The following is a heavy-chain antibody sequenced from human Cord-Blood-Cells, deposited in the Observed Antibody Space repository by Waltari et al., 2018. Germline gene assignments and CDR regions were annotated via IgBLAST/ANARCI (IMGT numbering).Heavy chain of an antibody. CDR2: INDGNGNT. J-gene: IGHJ5*02. D-gene: IGHD1-26*01. V-gene: IGHV1-3*01. CDR1: GYTFTSYP. Sequence: QVQLVQSGAEVKKPGASVKVSCKASGYTFTSYPMHWVRQAPAQRLEWMGWINDGNGNTKYSQKFQGRVTITRDTSASTAYMELSSLRSEDTAVYYCARADVGAKFDPWGQGTLVTVSS. CDR3: ARADVGAKFDP.